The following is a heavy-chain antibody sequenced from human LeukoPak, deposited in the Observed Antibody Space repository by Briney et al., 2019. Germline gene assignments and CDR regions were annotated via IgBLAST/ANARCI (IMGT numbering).Heavy chain of an antibody. V-gene: IGHV3-30*18. CDR3: VQEFNHEQWFFDI. CDR2: ASTDGTIK. CDR1: GFIFSSYS. Sequence: GGSLGLSCAASGFIFSSYSMHWVRQAPGKGLEWVAVASTDGTIKYYADSVKGRFTVSRDNSKNMVDLQMNSLRVEDTALYFCVQEFNHEQWFFDIWGRGTLVTVSS. J-gene: IGHJ2*01. D-gene: IGHD3-22*01.